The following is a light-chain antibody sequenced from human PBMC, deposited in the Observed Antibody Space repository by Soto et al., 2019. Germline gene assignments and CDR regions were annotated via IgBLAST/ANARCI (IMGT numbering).Light chain of an antibody. Sequence: EIVMTQSPATLSVSPGERATLSCRASQSVSSNLAWYQQKPGQAPRLLIHGASTRATGIPARFSGSGSGTEFTVTISSLQSEDFAVYFCQQYNNWPLAFGGGTKVE. CDR1: QSVSSN. V-gene: IGKV3-15*01. CDR3: QQYNNWPLA. J-gene: IGKJ4*01. CDR2: GAS.